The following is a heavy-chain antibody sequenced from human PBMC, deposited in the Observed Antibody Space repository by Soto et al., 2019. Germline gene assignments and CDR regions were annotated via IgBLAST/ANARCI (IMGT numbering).Heavy chain of an antibody. Sequence: QVQLVQSGAEAKKPGASVKVSCKASGYTFTSYGISWVRQAPGQGLEWMGWISAYNGNTNYAQKLQGRVTMTTDTSTSTAYMELRSLRSDDTAVYYCARNGMIVVDAPARVHDPHDYWGQGTLVPVSS. J-gene: IGHJ4*02. V-gene: IGHV1-18*01. CDR1: GYTFTSYG. D-gene: IGHD3-22*01. CDR3: ARNGMIVVDAPARVHDPHDY. CDR2: ISAYNGNT.